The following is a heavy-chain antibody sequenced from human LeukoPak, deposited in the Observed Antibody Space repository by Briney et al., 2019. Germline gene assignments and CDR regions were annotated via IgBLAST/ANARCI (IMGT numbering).Heavy chain of an antibody. CDR2: ISSSSSYI. CDR3: ARASVGYSSGWYVGTFDY. D-gene: IGHD6-19*01. V-gene: IGHV3-21*01. J-gene: IGHJ4*02. Sequence: GGSLRLSCAASGFTFSSYSMNWVRQAPGKGLGWVSSISSSSSYIYYADSVKGRFTISRDNAKNSLYLQMNSLRAEDTAVYYCARASVGYSSGWYVGTFDYWGQGTLVTVSS. CDR1: GFTFSSYS.